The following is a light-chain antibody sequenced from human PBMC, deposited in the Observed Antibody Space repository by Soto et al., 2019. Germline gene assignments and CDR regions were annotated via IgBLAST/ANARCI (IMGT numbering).Light chain of an antibody. CDR1: SSDVGAYNY. Sequence: QSVLAQPASVSGSPGQSIAISCTGTSSDVGAYNYVSWYQQHPGKAPKLIVHEVSDRPSGVSDRFSGSKSGNTASLTISGFQAEDGADSSCSSYPGAYTLVFETGTKLTV. CDR3: SSYPGAYTLV. V-gene: IGLV2-14*01. CDR2: EVS. J-gene: IGLJ1*01.